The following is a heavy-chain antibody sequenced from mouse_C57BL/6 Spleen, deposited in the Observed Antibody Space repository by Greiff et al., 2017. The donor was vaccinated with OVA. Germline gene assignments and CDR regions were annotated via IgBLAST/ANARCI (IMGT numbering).Heavy chain of an antibody. V-gene: IGHV5-17*01. CDR2: ISSGSSTI. CDR1: GFTFSDYG. D-gene: IGHD1-1*01. J-gene: IGHJ1*03. CDR3: AREDYYGSSPGYFDV. Sequence: EVKLMESGGGLVKPGGSLKLSCAASGFTFSDYGMHWVRQAPEKGLEWVAYISSGSSTIYYADTVKGRFTISRDNAKNTLFLQMTSLRSEDTAMYYCAREDYYGSSPGYFDVWGTGTTVTVSS.